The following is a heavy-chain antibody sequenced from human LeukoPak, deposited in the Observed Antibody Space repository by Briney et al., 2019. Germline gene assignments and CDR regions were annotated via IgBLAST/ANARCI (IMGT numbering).Heavy chain of an antibody. D-gene: IGHD3-10*01. CDR3: ARSDGYGLVGI. V-gene: IGHV4-34*01. CDR2: IYSSGST. Sequence: SETLSLTCAVYGGSFSDYYWGWIRQPPGKTLEWIGSIYSSGSTYYNPSLKSRVIIIIDTPKNHFSLTLSSVTAADTAVYYCARSDGYGLVGIWGQGTMVTVSS. J-gene: IGHJ3*02. CDR1: GGSFSDYY.